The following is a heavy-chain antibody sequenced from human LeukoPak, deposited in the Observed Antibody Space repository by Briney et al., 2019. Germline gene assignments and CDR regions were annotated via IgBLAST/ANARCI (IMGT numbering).Heavy chain of an antibody. CDR3: ARHLGGGEESTAYRPFVC. V-gene: IGHV3-7*01. Sequence: GGTLRLSCAASGFTFSGYWMSWVRQAPGKGLEWVANIKEDGSEKHYVDSVEGRLTISIDNARNSLYLQMSSLRVEDTAMYYCARHLGGGEESTAYRPFVCWGQGNLVTASP. CDR2: IKEDGSEK. J-gene: IGHJ4*02. CDR1: GFTFSGYW. D-gene: IGHD2-8*02.